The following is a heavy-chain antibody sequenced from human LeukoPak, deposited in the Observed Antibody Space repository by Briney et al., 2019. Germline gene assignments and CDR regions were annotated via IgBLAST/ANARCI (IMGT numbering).Heavy chain of an antibody. J-gene: IGHJ6*03. D-gene: IGHD1-1*01. V-gene: IGHV3-21*01. CDR3: AREQTGYRPPQLVRYYYMDV. CDR1: GFTFITYN. Sequence: PGGSLRLSCAASGFTFITYNMNWVRQAPGEGLEWVSSISSSGDYIYYTDSVKGRFTISRDNAKNSLYLQMNSLRAEDTAVYYCAREQTGYRPPQLVRYYYMDVWGKGTTVTISS. CDR2: ISSSGDYI.